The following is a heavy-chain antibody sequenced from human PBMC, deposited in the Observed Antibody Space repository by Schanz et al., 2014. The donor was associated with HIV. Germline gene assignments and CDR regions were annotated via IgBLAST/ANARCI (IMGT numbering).Heavy chain of an antibody. CDR1: GGSISNGDYY. J-gene: IGHJ4*02. V-gene: IGHV4-30-4*01. CDR2: IFYSGST. CDR3: ARTNYYDTSILDS. D-gene: IGHD3-22*01. Sequence: QVHLQESGPGLVKPSQTLSLSCTVSGGSISNGDYYWSWIRQPPGKGLEWIGYIFYSGSTNYKSSQKVGVTISVDTPRGHFSRKRRSVTAADTAVYYCARTNYYDTSILDSWGQGTLVTVSS.